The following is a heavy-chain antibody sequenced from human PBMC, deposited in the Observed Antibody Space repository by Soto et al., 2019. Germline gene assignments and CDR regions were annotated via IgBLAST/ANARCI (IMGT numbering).Heavy chain of an antibody. J-gene: IGHJ5*02. D-gene: IGHD6-6*01. CDR3: ARAARPSRGPFDP. CDR1: GYTFTGYY. Sequence: ASVKVSCKASGYTFTGYYMHWVRQAPGQGLEWMGWINPNSGGTNYAQKFQGWVTMTRDTSISTAYMELSRLRSDDTAMYYCARAARPSRGPFDPWGQGTLVTVSS. V-gene: IGHV1-2*04. CDR2: INPNSGGT.